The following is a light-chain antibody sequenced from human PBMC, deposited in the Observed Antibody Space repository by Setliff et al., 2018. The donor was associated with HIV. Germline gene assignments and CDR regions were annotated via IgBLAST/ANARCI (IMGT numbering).Light chain of an antibody. CDR1: SSNIGINY. CDR2: SNN. V-gene: IGLV1-47*01. CDR3: AAWDDSLSGLYV. Sequence: QSALTQPPSASGTPGQRVTISCSGSSSNIGINYVYWYQQLPGTAPKLLIYSNNQRPSGVPDRFSGSKSGTSASLAISGLRSEDEADYYCAAWDDSLSGLYVFGAGTKSPS. J-gene: IGLJ1*01.